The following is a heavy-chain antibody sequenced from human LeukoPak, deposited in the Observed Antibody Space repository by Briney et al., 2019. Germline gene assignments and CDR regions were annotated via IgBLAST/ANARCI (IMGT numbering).Heavy chain of an antibody. V-gene: IGHV3-23*01. CDR3: ARDGGGPWGLYDYGDY. D-gene: IGHD3-16*01. J-gene: IGHJ4*02. CDR1: GLTFSSYA. CDR2: ISGSAGST. Sequence: GGSLRLSCEASGLTFSSYAMSWVRQAPGKGLEWLSAISGSAGSTYYADCAKGRFTISRDNAKNSLYLQMNSLRAEDTAVYYCARDGGGPWGLYDYGDYWGQGTLVTVSS.